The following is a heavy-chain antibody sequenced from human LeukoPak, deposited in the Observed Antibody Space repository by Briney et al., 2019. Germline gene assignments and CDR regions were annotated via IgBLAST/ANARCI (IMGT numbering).Heavy chain of an antibody. CDR2: IWPGDSDT. Sequence: GESLKISCKGSGYSFTTYWIGWVRQMPGKGLELMGIIWPGDSDTRYTPSFQGQVTISADKSISTAYLQWSSLKASDTAMYYCARRPHYDFWGNFDYWGQGTLVTVSS. V-gene: IGHV5-51*01. CDR1: GYSFTTYW. CDR3: ARRPHYDFWGNFDY. J-gene: IGHJ4*02. D-gene: IGHD3-3*01.